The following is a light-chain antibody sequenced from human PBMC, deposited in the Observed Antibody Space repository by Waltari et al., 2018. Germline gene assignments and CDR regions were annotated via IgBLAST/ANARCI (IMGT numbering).Light chain of an antibody. Sequence: DIQMTQFPSSLSASVGDRVTITCRASQTISTYINWYQQRPGKPPNLLIYVASNLQSGVPSRFSGSESETDFTLTISSLQPEDYATYYCQQSYSAPRTFGQGTRLDI. CDR1: QTISTY. J-gene: IGKJ5*01. CDR2: VAS. V-gene: IGKV1-39*01. CDR3: QQSYSAPRT.